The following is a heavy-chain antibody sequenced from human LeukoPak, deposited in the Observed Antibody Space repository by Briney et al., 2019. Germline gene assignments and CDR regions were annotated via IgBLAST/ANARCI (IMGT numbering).Heavy chain of an antibody. V-gene: IGHV3-21*01. CDR2: ISSSSSYI. CDR1: GFTFSSYS. Sequence: GGSLRLSCAASGFTFSSYSMNWVRQAPGKGLEWVSSISSSSSYIYYAVSVKGRFTISRDNAKNSLYPQMNSLRAEDTAVYYCARGKYSSGNDAFDIWGQGTMVTVSS. J-gene: IGHJ3*02. D-gene: IGHD6-19*01. CDR3: ARGKYSSGNDAFDI.